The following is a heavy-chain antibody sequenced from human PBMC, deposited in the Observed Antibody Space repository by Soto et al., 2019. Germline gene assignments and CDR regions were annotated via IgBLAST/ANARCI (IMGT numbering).Heavy chain of an antibody. D-gene: IGHD6-13*01. CDR3: ARNMRAAAAGIVDV. CDR2: IIPIFGTA. J-gene: IGHJ6*02. CDR1: GGTFSSYA. Sequence: SVKVSCKASGGTFSSYAISWVRQAPGQGLEWMGGIIPIFGTANYAQKFQGRVTITADESTSTAYMELSSLRSEDTAVYYCARNMRAAAAGIVDVRGQGTTVTVSS. V-gene: IGHV1-69*13.